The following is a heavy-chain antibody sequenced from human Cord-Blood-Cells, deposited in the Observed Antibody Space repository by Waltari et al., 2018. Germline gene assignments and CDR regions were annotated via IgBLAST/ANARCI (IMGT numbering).Heavy chain of an antibody. J-gene: IGHJ3*02. D-gene: IGHD7-27*01. CDR3: ASSRTGDRGDAFDI. V-gene: IGHV4-31*03. Sequence: QVQLQESGPGLVKPSQTLSLTCTVSGGSISSGGYYWSWIRQHPGKGLEWIGYSYYSGSTAYTPSLKRRVTISVDTSKNQFSLKLSSVTAADTAVYNCASSRTGDRGDAFDIWGQGTMVTVSS. CDR1: GGSISSGGYY. CDR2: SYYSGST.